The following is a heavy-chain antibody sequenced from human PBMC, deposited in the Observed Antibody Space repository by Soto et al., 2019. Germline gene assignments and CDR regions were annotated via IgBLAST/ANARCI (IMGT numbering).Heavy chain of an antibody. Sequence: VQLVESGGGVVQPGRSLRLSCAASGFTFSDYAMHWVRQAPGKGLEWVAVVSHDGSNTHYADSVKGRYTISSDSSKNRVSLEMTSRGAEDTAVYYCAKGGRQWLVTSDFNYWGQGALVTVSS. D-gene: IGHD6-19*01. V-gene: IGHV3-30*18. CDR1: GFTFSDYA. J-gene: IGHJ4*02. CDR3: AKGGRQWLVTSDFNY. CDR2: VSHDGSNT.